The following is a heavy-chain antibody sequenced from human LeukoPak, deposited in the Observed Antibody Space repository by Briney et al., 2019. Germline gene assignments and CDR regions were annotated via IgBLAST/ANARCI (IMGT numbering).Heavy chain of an antibody. V-gene: IGHV3-23*01. D-gene: IGHD3-16*02. CDR1: GFTFSSYA. CDR3: AKDPLTYYDYVWGSYRSPPYFDY. J-gene: IGHJ4*02. CDR2: ISGSGGST. Sequence: GGSLRLSCAASGFTFSSYAMSWVRQAPGKGLEWVSAISGSGGSTYYADSVKGRFTISRDNSKNTLYLQMNSLRAEDTAVYYCAKDPLTYYDYVWGSYRSPPYFDYWGQGTLVTVPS.